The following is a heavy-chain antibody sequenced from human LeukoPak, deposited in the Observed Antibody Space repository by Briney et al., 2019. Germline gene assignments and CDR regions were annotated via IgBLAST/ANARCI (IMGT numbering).Heavy chain of an antibody. CDR1: VYSFTSHG. CDR2: ISAYNGNT. Sequence: ASVRVSCKASVYSFTSHGISWVRQAPGQGLEWMGWISAYNGNTNYAQNLQGRVTMTTDTSTNTAYMELRSLRSDDTAVYYCARAPYCTSTSCYAGYYYYYYMDVWGKGTTVTVSS. J-gene: IGHJ6*03. CDR3: ARAPYCTSTSCYAGYYYYYYMDV. D-gene: IGHD2-2*01. V-gene: IGHV1-18*01.